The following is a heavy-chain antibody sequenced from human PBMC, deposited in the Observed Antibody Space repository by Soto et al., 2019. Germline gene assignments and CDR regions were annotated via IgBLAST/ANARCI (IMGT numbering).Heavy chain of an antibody. CDR3: ARDLALAGNY. CDR2: ISSTSSYT. V-gene: IGHV3-21*01. J-gene: IGHJ4*02. D-gene: IGHD6-19*01. CDR1: GLTFSSYA. Sequence: PGGSLRLSCAASGLTFSSYATNWVRQTQEKGLEWVSSISSTSSYTHYSDSVKGRFTISRDNANNSLFLQMNSLRAEDTATYYCARDLALAGNYWGQGVLVTVPQ.